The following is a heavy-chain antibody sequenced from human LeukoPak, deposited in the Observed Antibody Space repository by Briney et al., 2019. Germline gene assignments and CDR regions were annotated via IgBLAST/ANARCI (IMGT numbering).Heavy chain of an antibody. Sequence: PGGSLRLSCAASGFTFSSHAMSWVRQAPGKGLEWVSAISGSGGSTYYADSVKGRFTISRDNSKNTLYLQMNSLRAEDTAVYYCAKISEQLVSTYYFDYWGQGTLVTVSS. CDR2: ISGSGGST. CDR3: AKISEQLVSTYYFDY. V-gene: IGHV3-23*01. J-gene: IGHJ4*02. D-gene: IGHD6-6*01. CDR1: GFTFSSHA.